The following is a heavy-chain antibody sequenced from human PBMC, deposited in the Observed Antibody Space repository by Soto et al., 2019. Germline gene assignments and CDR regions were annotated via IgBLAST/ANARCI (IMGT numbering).Heavy chain of an antibody. CDR2: IYYSGST. CDR1: GGSISSSSYY. V-gene: IGHV4-39*01. D-gene: IGHD3-3*01. J-gene: IGHJ4*02. Sequence: SETLSLTCTVSGGSISSSSYYWGWIRQPPGKGLEWIGSIYYSGSTYYNPSLKSRVTISVDTSKNQFSLKLSSVTAADTAVYYFARHTHYDFWGCYQRRDYFAYWRQGTLDIVSS. CDR3: ARHTHYDFWGCYQRRDYFAY.